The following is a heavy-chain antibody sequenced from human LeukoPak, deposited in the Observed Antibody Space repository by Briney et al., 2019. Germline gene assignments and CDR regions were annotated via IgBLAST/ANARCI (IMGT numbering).Heavy chain of an antibody. CDR3: ARAQKVGANPFGY. J-gene: IGHJ4*02. D-gene: IGHD1-26*01. V-gene: IGHV1-2*02. CDR1: GYTFTGYY. Sequence: ASVKVSCKASGYTFTGYYMHWVRQAPGQGLEWMGWINPNSGGTNYAQKFQGRVTMTRDTSISTAYMELSRLRSDDTAVYYCARAQKVGANPFGYWGQGTLVTVSS. CDR2: INPNSGGT.